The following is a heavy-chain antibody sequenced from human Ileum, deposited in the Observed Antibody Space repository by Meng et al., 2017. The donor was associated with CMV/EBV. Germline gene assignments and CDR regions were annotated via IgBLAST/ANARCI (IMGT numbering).Heavy chain of an antibody. Sequence: GRVLGSGGGVVHPGGSLRLSCAVSGFTFSAYGSHWVRQAPGKGLEWVAHIRYDGSNEYYADSVKGRFTIARDDSKNTLYLQMNSLTAEDTAIYYCAKDPGNPDTLDYWGQGTLVTVSS. CDR2: IRYDGSNE. D-gene: IGHD5-18*01. V-gene: IGHV3-30*02. CDR3: AKDPGNPDTLDY. CDR1: GFTFSAYG. J-gene: IGHJ4*02.